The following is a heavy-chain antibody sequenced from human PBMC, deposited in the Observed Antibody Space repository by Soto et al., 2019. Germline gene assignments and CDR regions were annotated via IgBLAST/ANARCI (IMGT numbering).Heavy chain of an antibody. CDR3: AKDVDSTASADGFDS. V-gene: IGHV3-23*01. D-gene: IGHD3-22*01. Sequence: VQLLESGGGLVQPGGSLRLSCAASGFTFSSYAMSWVRQAPGKGLEWVSGISGSGSSTYYADSVNGRFTISRDKTKNTLFLQMNGLRAKDTAVYYCAKDVDSTASADGFDSWRKGSLVTVSS. CDR1: GFTFSSYA. CDR2: ISGSGSST. J-gene: IGHJ4*02.